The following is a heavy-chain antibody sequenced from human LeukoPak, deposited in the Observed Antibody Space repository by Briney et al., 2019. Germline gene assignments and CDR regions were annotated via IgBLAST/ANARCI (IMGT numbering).Heavy chain of an antibody. V-gene: IGHV3-74*01. CDR3: ARDQGSTSRGIDY. D-gene: IGHD2-2*01. J-gene: IGHJ4*02. Sequence: GGSLRLSCAGSGFTFSNYWMHWVRQAPGKGLVWVSRIYSDGNTTNYADSVKGRFTIFRDNAENTLYLQMNSLRAEDTAVYYCARDQGSTSRGIDYWGQGTLVTVSS. CDR2: IYSDGNTT. CDR1: GFTFSNYW.